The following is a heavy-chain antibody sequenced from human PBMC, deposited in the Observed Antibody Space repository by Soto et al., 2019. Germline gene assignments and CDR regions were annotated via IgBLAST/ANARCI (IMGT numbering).Heavy chain of an antibody. CDR3: AKERATTTAFDY. D-gene: IGHD4-17*01. CDR2: VTDNGRST. J-gene: IGHJ4*02. V-gene: IGHV3-23*01. CDR1: GFTFSRDG. Sequence: PXESLRLSCAASGFTFSRDGMSWVRQAPGKGLEWVSLVTDNGRSTYYADSVKGRFTISRDNTKNTLFLQMNSLRAEDTAVYYCAKERATTTAFDYWGQGALVTVSS.